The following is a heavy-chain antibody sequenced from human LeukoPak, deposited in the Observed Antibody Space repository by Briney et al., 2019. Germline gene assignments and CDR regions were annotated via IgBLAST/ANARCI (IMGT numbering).Heavy chain of an antibody. Sequence: SETLSLTCNVSGGSISSHYWSWIRQPPGKGLEWIAYIYYSGSTNYNPSLASRVTMSVDTSKNQFSLKLTSVTAADTAVYYCAKSLSTGPSAAGDAYYFYYGMDVWGQGTTVTVPS. CDR3: AKSLSTGPSAAGDAYYFYYGMDV. D-gene: IGHD6-13*01. CDR2: IYYSGST. V-gene: IGHV4-59*11. J-gene: IGHJ6*02. CDR1: GGSISSHY.